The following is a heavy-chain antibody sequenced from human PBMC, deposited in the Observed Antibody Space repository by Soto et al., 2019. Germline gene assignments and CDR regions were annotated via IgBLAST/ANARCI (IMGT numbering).Heavy chain of an antibody. D-gene: IGHD4-17*01. CDR3: ARGYYGDYVDY. Sequence: SETLSLTCTVSGGSISSYYWSWIRQPPGKGLEWIGYIYYSGSTNYNPSLKSRVTISVDTSKNQFSLKLSSVTAADTAVYYCARGYYGDYVDYWGQGTLVTVSS. CDR1: GGSISSYY. V-gene: IGHV4-59*01. J-gene: IGHJ4*02. CDR2: IYYSGST.